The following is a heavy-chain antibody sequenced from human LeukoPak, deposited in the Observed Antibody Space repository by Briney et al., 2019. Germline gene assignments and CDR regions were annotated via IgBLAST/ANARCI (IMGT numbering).Heavy chain of an antibody. D-gene: IGHD6-13*01. J-gene: IGHJ4*02. CDR2: INQDGNEK. V-gene: IGHV3-7*02. Sequence: GGSLRLSCAASGFTFSNYWMSWVRQAPGKGLEWVANINQDGNEKYYVDSVKGRFTISRDNAKNSLYLQMNSLRVEDTAVYYCARVSTAVSLAIDYWGQGTLVTVST. CDR3: ARVSTAVSLAIDY. CDR1: GFTFSNYW.